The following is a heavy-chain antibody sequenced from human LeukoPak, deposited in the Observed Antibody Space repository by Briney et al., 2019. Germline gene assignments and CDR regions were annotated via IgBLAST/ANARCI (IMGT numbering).Heavy chain of an antibody. V-gene: IGHV4-4*07. CDR1: GGSISSYY. J-gene: IGHJ5*02. CDR3: AAHMVRGFIWFDP. CDR2: IYTSGNI. D-gene: IGHD3-10*01. Sequence: SETLSLTCTVSGGSISSYYWSWIRQPAGKGLEWIGRIYTSGNINYNPSLKSRVTMSVDTSKNQFSLKLSSVTAADTGVYYCAAHMVRGFIWFDPWGQGTLVTVSS.